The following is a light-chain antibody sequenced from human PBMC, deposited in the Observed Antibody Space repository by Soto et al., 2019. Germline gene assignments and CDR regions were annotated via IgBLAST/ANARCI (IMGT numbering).Light chain of an antibody. CDR1: RSDIGAYNF. J-gene: IGLJ2*01. CDR3: TSWTTSTTMI. Sequence: QSVLTQPASVSGSPGQSITISCTGTRSDIGAYNFVSWYQQHPGEVPKLILYDVNVRPSGVSNRFSGSKSGNTASLTISGLQAEDEADYYCTSWTTSTTMIFGGGTKGPS. CDR2: DVN. V-gene: IGLV2-14*03.